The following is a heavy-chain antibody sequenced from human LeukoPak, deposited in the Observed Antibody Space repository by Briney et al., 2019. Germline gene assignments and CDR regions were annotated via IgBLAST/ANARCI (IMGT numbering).Heavy chain of an antibody. J-gene: IGHJ4*02. CDR1: GDGVSSNRAS. V-gene: IGHV6-1*01. Sequence: SQTLSLTCALSGDGVSSNRASWTWIRQSPSRGLEWLGRTYYRSKWYNDYAVSLKSRISINPDTSKNQFSLQLNSVTPEDTAVYYCSRSDGASDFDYWGQGTLVTVSS. D-gene: IGHD5-24*01. CDR2: TYYRSKWYN. CDR3: SRSDGASDFDY.